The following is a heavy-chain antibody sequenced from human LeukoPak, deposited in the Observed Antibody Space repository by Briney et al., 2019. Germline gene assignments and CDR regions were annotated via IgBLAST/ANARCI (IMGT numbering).Heavy chain of an antibody. Sequence: SETLSLTCTVPGGSISSYYWSWIRQPPGKGLEWIGYIYYKGTTNYNPSLKSRLTISLDTSKNQFSLRLSSVTAADTAVYYCARDLFPDDWGSGAFDMWSQGTMVTVSS. V-gene: IGHV4-59*01. J-gene: IGHJ3*02. D-gene: IGHD3-16*01. CDR3: ARDLFPDDWGSGAFDM. CDR2: IYYKGTT. CDR1: GGSISSYY.